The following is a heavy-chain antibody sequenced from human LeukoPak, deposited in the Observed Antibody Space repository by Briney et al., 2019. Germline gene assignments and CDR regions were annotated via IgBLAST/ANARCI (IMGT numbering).Heavy chain of an antibody. J-gene: IGHJ5*02. Sequence: PGGSLRLSCAASGFIFSTYGMYWVRQAPGKGLEWVSYISSSGSTIYYADSVKGRFTISRDNAKNSLYLQMNSLRAEDTAVYYCARDLGGSGRYNWFDPWGQGTLVTVSS. D-gene: IGHD3-10*01. V-gene: IGHV3-48*04. CDR1: GFIFSTYG. CDR2: ISSSGSTI. CDR3: ARDLGGSGRYNWFDP.